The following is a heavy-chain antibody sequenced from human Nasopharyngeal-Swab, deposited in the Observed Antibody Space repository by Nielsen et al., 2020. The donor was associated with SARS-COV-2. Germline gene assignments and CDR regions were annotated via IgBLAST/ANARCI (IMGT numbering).Heavy chain of an antibody. Sequence: GESLKISCAASGFTFSSYWMSWVRQAPGKGLEWVANIKQDGSEKYYVDSVKGRFTISRDNAKNSLYLQMNSLRAEDTAVYYRARDGRQQLRPEGLFDPWGQGTLVTVSS. J-gene: IGHJ5*02. V-gene: IGHV3-7*04. CDR2: IKQDGSEK. D-gene: IGHD6-13*01. CDR3: ARDGRQQLRPEGLFDP. CDR1: GFTFSSYW.